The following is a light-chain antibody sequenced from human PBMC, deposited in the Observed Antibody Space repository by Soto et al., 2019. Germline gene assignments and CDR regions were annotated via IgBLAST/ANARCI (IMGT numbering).Light chain of an antibody. J-gene: IGLJ3*02. V-gene: IGLV1-44*01. Sequence: QSVLTQPPSASGTPGQRVTISCSGSSSNIGSNTVNWYQQLPGTAPKLLIFGDNQRPSGVPDQFSGSKSGTSASLAISGLQAEDEADYYCQSYDSSLSGWVFGGGTKLTVL. CDR3: QSYDSSLSGWV. CDR1: SSNIGSNT. CDR2: GDN.